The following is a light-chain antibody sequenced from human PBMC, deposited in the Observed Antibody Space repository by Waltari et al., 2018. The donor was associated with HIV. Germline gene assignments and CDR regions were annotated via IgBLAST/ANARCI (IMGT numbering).Light chain of an antibody. CDR1: QSISSNY. Sequence: EIVLTQSPGTLSLSPGESVPLSCRPSQSISSNYLAWHQQKPGQAPRLLIFGASTRATGVPDRFSGSGSGTDFTLTISGLEPEDFAVYYCQQYGHSPPYTFGQGTKLEIK. J-gene: IGKJ2*01. CDR3: QQYGHSPPYT. V-gene: IGKV3-20*01. CDR2: GAS.